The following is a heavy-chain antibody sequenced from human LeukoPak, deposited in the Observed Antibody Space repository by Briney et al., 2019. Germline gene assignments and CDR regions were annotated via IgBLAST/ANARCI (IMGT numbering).Heavy chain of an antibody. J-gene: IGHJ1*01. CDR1: GGTFSSYA. CDR3: ATVAPSSGWYFSWYFQH. V-gene: IGHV1-69*04. Sequence: GSSVKVSCKASGGTFSSYAISWVRQAPGQGLEWMGRIIPILGIANYALKFQGRVTITADKSTSTAYMELSSLRSEDTAVYYCATVAPSSGWYFSWYFQHWGQGTLVTVSS. CDR2: IIPILGIA. D-gene: IGHD6-19*01.